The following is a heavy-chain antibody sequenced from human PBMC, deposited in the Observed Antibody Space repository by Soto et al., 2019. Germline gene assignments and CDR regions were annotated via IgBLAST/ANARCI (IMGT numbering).Heavy chain of an antibody. D-gene: IGHD2-15*01. Sequence: SETLSLTCSVSGYSVSGSDYYWAWIRQPPGKGLEWIGSMLYSGLTYYNPSLKSRVTLSVDTSKNQFSVRLNSVTASDTAVYYCAPLSVSLSGPYGIHVWGQGTTVTVSS. J-gene: IGHJ6*02. CDR3: APLSVSLSGPYGIHV. V-gene: IGHV4-39*01. CDR2: MLYSGLT. CDR1: GYSVSGSDYY.